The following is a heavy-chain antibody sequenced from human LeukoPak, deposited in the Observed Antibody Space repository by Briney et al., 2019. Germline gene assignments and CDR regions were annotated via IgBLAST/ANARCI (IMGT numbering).Heavy chain of an antibody. V-gene: IGHV4-59*01. Sequence: SETLSLTCTVSGGSISSYYWSWIRQPPGRGLEWIGYIYYGGNTNYNPSLRSRVTISMDTSKNQFSLKANSVTAADTAVYFCASGPRNYYYSGSYHYWGQGTLVTVSS. CDR1: GGSISSYY. CDR3: ASGPRNYYYSGSYHY. CDR2: IYYGGNT. D-gene: IGHD3-10*01. J-gene: IGHJ4*02.